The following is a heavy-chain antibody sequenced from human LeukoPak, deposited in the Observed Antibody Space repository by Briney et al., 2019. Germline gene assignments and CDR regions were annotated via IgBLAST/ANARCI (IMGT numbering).Heavy chain of an antibody. D-gene: IGHD6-19*01. CDR1: GFTFSSYW. CDR3: ARESTVAGSWYFDL. V-gene: IGHV3-7*01. Sequence: GGSLRLSCAASGFTFSSYWMSWVRQAPGKGLEWVANIKQDGSEKYYVDSVKGRFTISRDNAKNSLYLQMNSLRAEDTAVFYCARESTVAGSWYFDLWGRGTLVTVSS. CDR2: IKQDGSEK. J-gene: IGHJ2*01.